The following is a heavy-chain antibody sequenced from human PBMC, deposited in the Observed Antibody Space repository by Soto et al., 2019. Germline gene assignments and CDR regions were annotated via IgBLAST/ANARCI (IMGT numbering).Heavy chain of an antibody. CDR1: GGSFSGYY. Sequence: SETLSLTCAVYGGSFSGYYWSWSRQPPGKGLEWIGEINHSGSTNYNPSLKSRVTISVDTSKNQFSLKLSSVTAADTAVYYCASLTTRELVLRPAPDYWGQGTLVTVSS. CDR2: INHSGST. J-gene: IGHJ4*02. D-gene: IGHD4-4*01. CDR3: ASLTTRELVLRPAPDY. V-gene: IGHV4-34*01.